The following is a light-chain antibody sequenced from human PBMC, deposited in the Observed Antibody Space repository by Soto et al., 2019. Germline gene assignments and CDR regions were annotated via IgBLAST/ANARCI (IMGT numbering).Light chain of an antibody. CDR3: SSYTTSNTWV. CDR2: EVS. V-gene: IGLV2-14*01. Sequence: QSALTQPASVSGSPGQSITLSCTATSSDVGGYNYVSWYQQHPGKAPKLMIYEVSNRPSGVSNRFSGSKSGNTASLTISGLQAEDEADYYCSSYTTSNTWVFGGGTKLTVL. CDR1: SSDVGGYNY. J-gene: IGLJ3*02.